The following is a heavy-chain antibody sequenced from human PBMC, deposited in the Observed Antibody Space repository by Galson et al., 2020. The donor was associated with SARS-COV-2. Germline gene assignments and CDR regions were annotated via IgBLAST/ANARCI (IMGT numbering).Heavy chain of an antibody. CDR1: GFTFSSYG. CDR2: ISYDGSNK. CDR3: AKETYYDSGSYYGSPHFDY. J-gene: IGHJ4*02. Sequence: QLGESLKISCAASGFTFSSYGMHWVRQAPGKGLEWVAVISYDGSNKYYADSVKGRFTISRDNSKNTLYLQMNSLRAEDTAVYYCAKETYYDSGSYYGSPHFDYWGQGTLVTVSS. V-gene: IGHV3-30*18. D-gene: IGHD3-10*01.